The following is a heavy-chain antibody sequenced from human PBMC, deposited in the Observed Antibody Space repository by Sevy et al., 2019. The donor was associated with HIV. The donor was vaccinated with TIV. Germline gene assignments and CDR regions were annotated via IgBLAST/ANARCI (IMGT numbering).Heavy chain of an antibody. CDR1: GGSISSGGYY. V-gene: IGHV4-31*03. Sequence: SETLSLTCTVSGGSISSGGYYWSWIRQHPGKGLEWIGYVYNSGSTYYHPSLKSRVTISVDTSKNQFSLKLRSVTAADTAVYFCARAQGRSFSFDYWGQGTLVTVSS. CDR3: ARAQGRSFSFDY. CDR2: VYNSGST. J-gene: IGHJ4*02.